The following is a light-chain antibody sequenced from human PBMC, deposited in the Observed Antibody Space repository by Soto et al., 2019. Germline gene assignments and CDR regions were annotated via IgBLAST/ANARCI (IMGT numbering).Light chain of an antibody. CDR1: QSVSSN. V-gene: IGKV3-15*01. CDR2: GAS. CDR3: QQYNNWPGLT. Sequence: EIVMTQSPATLSVSPGERATLSCRASQSVSSNLAWYQQNPGQAPRLLIYGASTRATGIPARFSGSGSGTEFTLTISSLQSEDFAVYYCQQYNNWPGLTFGGGTKVEIK. J-gene: IGKJ4*01.